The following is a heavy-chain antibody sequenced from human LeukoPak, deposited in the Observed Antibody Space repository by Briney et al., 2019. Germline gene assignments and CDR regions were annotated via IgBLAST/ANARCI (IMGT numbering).Heavy chain of an antibody. CDR3: ARAEQQWLFWFDP. J-gene: IGHJ5*02. CDR1: GYTFTGYY. Sequence: VASVKVSCKASGYTFTGYYMHWVRQAPGQGLEWMGWINPNSGGTNYAQKFQGRATMTRDTSTSTVYMELSSLRSEDTAVYYCARAEQQWLFWFDPWGQGTLVTVSS. CDR2: INPNSGGT. V-gene: IGHV1-2*02. D-gene: IGHD6-19*01.